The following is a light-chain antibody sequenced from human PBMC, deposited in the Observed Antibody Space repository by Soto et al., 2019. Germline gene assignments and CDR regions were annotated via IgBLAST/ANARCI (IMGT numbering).Light chain of an antibody. CDR3: QQYGSSGT. Sequence: DIVLTQSPGTLSLSPVERATLSCRASQSVSNNYLAWYQQKASQAPRLLIYGASNRATGIPDRFSGSGSGTDFTLTISILEPEDFAVYYCQQYGSSGTFGQGTKVDIK. CDR1: QSVSNNY. CDR2: GAS. V-gene: IGKV3-20*01. J-gene: IGKJ1*01.